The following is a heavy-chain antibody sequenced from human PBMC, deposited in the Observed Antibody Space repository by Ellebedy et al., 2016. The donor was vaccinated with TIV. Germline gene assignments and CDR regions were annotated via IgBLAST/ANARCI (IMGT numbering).Heavy chain of an antibody. V-gene: IGHV4-38-2*02. CDR2: IYHGGPT. CDR1: GDSIETGYY. J-gene: IGHJ4*02. CDR3: ARTIAGTWYYNN. D-gene: IGHD6-13*01. Sequence: SETLSLTCTVSGDSIETGYYWGWIRQPPGKGLEWIGTIYHGGPTYYNPSLESRVTISVDSSTNLFSLTVTSVTAADTAVYYCARTIAGTWYYNNWGQGPLVTVAS.